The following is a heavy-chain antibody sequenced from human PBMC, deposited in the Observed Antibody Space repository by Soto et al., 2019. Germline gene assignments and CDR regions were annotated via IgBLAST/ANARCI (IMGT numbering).Heavy chain of an antibody. V-gene: IGHV3-48*02. CDR2: VSPGGDTV. CDR3: VRGSRANCFDL. J-gene: IGHJ3*01. CDR1: GFPYSVYS. Sequence: GGSLRLSCVASGFPYSVYSMDWVRQVPGKGLEWLAYVSPGGDTVHYADSVNGRFFISRDTPRNSVFLQMNSLRHEDTAVYYCVRGSRANCFDLWGPGTVVTVSS.